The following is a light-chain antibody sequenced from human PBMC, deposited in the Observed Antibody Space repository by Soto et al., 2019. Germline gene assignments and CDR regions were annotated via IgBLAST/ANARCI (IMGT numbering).Light chain of an antibody. J-gene: IGKJ1*01. CDR2: AVS. CDR1: QSISRW. Sequence: DIQMTQSPSTLSASVGDRVTITCRASQSISRWLAWYRQKQGKAPKLLIYAVSSLESRVPSRFSGSGSETEFTLTIISLQPDDFASYYGQQYIGYSQSTVGRGTRVEI. CDR3: QQYIGYSQST. V-gene: IGKV1-5*01.